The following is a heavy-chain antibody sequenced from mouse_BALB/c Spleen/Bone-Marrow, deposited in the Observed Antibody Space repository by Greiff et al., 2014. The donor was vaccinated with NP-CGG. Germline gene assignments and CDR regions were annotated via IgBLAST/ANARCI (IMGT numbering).Heavy chain of an antibody. D-gene: IGHD2-12*01. CDR1: GCTLTSYY. CDR2: INPSNGGT. Sequence: VQLQQSGAELVKPGASVKLSCKASGCTLTSYYIYWVKQRPGQGLEWIGEINPSNGGTNFNEKFKSKATLTADKSSSTAYMQLSSLTSEDSAVYYCTRSRRAMDYWGQGTSVTVSS. V-gene: IGHV1S81*02. J-gene: IGHJ4*01. CDR3: TRSRRAMDY.